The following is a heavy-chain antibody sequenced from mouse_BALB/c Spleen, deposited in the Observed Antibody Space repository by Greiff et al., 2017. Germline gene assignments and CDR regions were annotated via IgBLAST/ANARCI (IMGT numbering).Heavy chain of an antibody. V-gene: IGHV7-3*02. CDR3: ARGYFDY. CDR1: GFTFTDYY. J-gene: IGHJ2*01. CDR2: IRNKANGYTT. Sequence: EVQRVESGGGLVQPGGSLRLSCATSGFTFTDYYMSWVRQPPGKALEWLGFIRNKANGYTTEYSASVKGRFTISRDNSQSILYLQMNTLRAEDSATYYCARGYFDYRGQGTTLTVSS.